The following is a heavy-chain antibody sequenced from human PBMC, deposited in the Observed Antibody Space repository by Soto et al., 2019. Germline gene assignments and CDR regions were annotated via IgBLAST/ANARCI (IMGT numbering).Heavy chain of an antibody. D-gene: IGHD1-20*01. CDR2: IYDSGSP. V-gene: IGHV4-30-4*08. CDR1: GAYLSNGVYY. CDR3: ARARYNWNFYGMDV. Sequence: SETLCLTCTFAGAYLSNGVYYLGWIRPPPGKRLEWIGSIYDSGSPYYNPSLKSHVTISVDTSKNQCSLKLRSVTAADTAVYYCARARYNWNFYGMDVWGQGTTVTVSS. J-gene: IGHJ6*02.